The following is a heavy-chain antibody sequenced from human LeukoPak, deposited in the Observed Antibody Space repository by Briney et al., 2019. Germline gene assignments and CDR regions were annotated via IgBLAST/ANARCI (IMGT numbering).Heavy chain of an antibody. D-gene: IGHD3-10*01. V-gene: IGHV3-23*01. Sequence: GGSLRLSCAASGFTLSSYAMSWVRQAPGKGLEWVSAISGSGGSTYYADSVKGRFTISRDNSKNTLYLQMNSLRAEDTAVYYCAKGTQVLLWFGELLGFDYWGQGTLVTVSS. J-gene: IGHJ4*02. CDR2: ISGSGGST. CDR3: AKGTQVLLWFGELLGFDY. CDR1: GFTLSSYA.